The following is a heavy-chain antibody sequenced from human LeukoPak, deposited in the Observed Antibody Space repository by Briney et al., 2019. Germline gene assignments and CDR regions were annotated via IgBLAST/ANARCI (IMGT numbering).Heavy chain of an antibody. D-gene: IGHD3-16*01. CDR1: GFTFSNYW. V-gene: IGHV3-74*01. Sequence: GGSLRLSCAASGFTFSNYWMHWVRQAPGKGLVWVSRIKSDGSRTNYADSVKGRFTISRDNAKNTLYLQMNSLSAEDTAVYYCARVGGVVYGFDIWGQGTMVTVSS. CDR2: IKSDGSRT. J-gene: IGHJ3*02. CDR3: ARVGGVVYGFDI.